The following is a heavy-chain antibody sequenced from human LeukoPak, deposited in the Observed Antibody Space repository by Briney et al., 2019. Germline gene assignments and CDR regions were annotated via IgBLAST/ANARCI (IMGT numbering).Heavy chain of an antibody. CDR2: IKGDGSET. CDR3: ATNVGYGSGNGGGD. CDR1: GFTVSSNY. J-gene: IGHJ4*02. V-gene: IGHV3-7*01. Sequence: PGGSLRLSCAASGFTVSSNYMSWVRQAPGKGLEWVANIKGDGSETYYADSVKGRFIISRDNAKRSLYLQMSGLRVEDSAEYYCATNVGYGSGNGGGDWGQGTVVSVSS. D-gene: IGHD3-10*01.